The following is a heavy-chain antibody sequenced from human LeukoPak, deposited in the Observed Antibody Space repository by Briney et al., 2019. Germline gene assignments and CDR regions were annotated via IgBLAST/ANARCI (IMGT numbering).Heavy chain of an antibody. CDR1: GGTFSSYA. CDR2: IIPIFGTA. D-gene: IGHD2-2*01. J-gene: IGHJ5*02. V-gene: IGHV1-69*01. Sequence: SVKVSCKASGGTFSSYAISWVRQAPGQGLEWMGGIIPIFGTANYAQKFQGRVTITADESTSTAYMELSSLRSEDTAVYYCAAGLGYCSSTSCSTYNWFDPWGQGTLVTASS. CDR3: AAGLGYCSSTSCSTYNWFDP.